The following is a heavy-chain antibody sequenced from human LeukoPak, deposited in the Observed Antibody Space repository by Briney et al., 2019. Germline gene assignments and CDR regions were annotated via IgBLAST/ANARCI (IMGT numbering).Heavy chain of an antibody. CDR3: ATRTYGGNSPFDY. J-gene: IGHJ4*02. CDR2: INHSGST. D-gene: IGHD4-23*01. CDR1: GGSFSGYY. V-gene: IGHV4-34*01. Sequence: SETLSLTCAVHGGSFSGYYWSWIRQPPGKGLEWIGEINHSGSTNYNPSLKSRVTISVDTSKNQFSLKLSSVTAADTAVYYCATRTYGGNSPFDYWGQGTLVTVSS.